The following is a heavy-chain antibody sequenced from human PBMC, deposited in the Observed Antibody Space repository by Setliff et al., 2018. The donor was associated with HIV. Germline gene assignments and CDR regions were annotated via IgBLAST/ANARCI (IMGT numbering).Heavy chain of an antibody. D-gene: IGHD4-17*01. CDR3: ARDWTWDYGGYYYYGMDV. CDR2: INHSGST. CDR1: GGSISSHY. V-gene: IGHV4-34*01. Sequence: PSETLSLTCNVSGGSISSHYWSWIRQPAGKGLEWIGEINHSGSTNYNPSLKSRVTISVDTSNNHFSLKLSSVTAADTAVYYCARDWTWDYGGYYYYGMDVWGQGTTVTVSS. J-gene: IGHJ6*02.